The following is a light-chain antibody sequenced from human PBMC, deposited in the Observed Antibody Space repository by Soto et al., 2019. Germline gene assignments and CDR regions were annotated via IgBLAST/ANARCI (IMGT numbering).Light chain of an antibody. V-gene: IGKV1-5*03. Sequence: DIQMTQSPSTLSASVGDRVTTTCRASQSISSWLAWYQQKPGKAPKLLIYQASALESGDPSRFSGSGSGTEFTLTMAGLQPDDVETCFGQEYTSYPVTFGGWIRVEIK. J-gene: IGKJ4*01. CDR1: QSISSW. CDR2: QAS. CDR3: QEYTSYPVT.